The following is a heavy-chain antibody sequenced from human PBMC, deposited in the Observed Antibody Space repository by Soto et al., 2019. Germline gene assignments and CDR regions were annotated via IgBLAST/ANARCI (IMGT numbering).Heavy chain of an antibody. CDR1: GYTFTGYY. Sequence: ASVKVSCKASGYTFTGYYMHWVRQAPGQGLEWMGWINPNSGGTNYAQKFQGWVTMTRDTSISTAYMELSRLRSDDTAVYYCARGMAAPLRTHYYYYFGMDVWGQGTTVTVSS. CDR3: ARGMAAPLRTHYYYYFGMDV. CDR2: INPNSGGT. V-gene: IGHV1-2*04. J-gene: IGHJ6*02. D-gene: IGHD6-19*01.